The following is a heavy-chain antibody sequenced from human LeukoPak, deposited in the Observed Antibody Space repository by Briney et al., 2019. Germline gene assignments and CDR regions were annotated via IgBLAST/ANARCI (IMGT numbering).Heavy chain of an antibody. CDR1: GGSISSGDYY. CDR3: AREVFRNNWFDP. J-gene: IGHJ5*02. CDR2: IYYSGSA. D-gene: IGHD3-3*01. Sequence: PSETLSLTCTVSGGSISSGDYYWSWLRQPPGKGLEWIGYIYYSGSAYYNPSLNSRVTISVDTSKNQFSLKLSSVTAADTAVYDSAREVFRNNWFDPWGQGTLVTVSS. V-gene: IGHV4-30-4*01.